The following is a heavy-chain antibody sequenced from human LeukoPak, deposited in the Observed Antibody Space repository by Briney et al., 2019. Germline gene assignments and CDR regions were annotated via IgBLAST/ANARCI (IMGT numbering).Heavy chain of an antibody. J-gene: IGHJ2*01. Sequence: SETLSLTCTVSGGSISSHYWSWVRQPPGKGLEWIGYIYYSGSTNYNPSLKSRVTISVDTSKNQFSLKLSSVTAADTAVYYCARDSSHWYFDLWGRGTLVTVSS. CDR3: ARDSSHWYFDL. CDR1: GGSISSHY. V-gene: IGHV4-59*11. CDR2: IYYSGST. D-gene: IGHD6-6*01.